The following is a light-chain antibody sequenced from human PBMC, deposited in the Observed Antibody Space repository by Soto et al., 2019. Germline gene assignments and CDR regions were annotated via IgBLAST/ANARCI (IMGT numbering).Light chain of an antibody. CDR3: QQYNNYPWT. V-gene: IGKV1-5*01. Sequence: DIQMTQSPSTLSASVGDRVTVTCRASQNVTTWLAWYQHQPGKDAKLLLYDVSNLESGVPSRFSGSGSGTEFTLTISSLQSDDFSTFYCQQYNNYPWTFGQGTKVDI. J-gene: IGKJ1*01. CDR2: DVS. CDR1: QNVTTW.